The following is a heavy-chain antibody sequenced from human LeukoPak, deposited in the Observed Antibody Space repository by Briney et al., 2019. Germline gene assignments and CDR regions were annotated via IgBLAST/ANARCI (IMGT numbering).Heavy chain of an antibody. CDR1: GFTFSHYT. D-gene: IGHD3-10*02. CDR2: ISYDGSNK. J-gene: IGHJ3*02. Sequence: GGSLRLSCAASGFTFSHYTMHWVRQAPGKGLEWVAFISYDGSNKDYADSVKGRFTISRDNSKKTLYLQMNTLRAEDTAVYYCARSILFMSADAFDIWGQGTMVTVSS. CDR3: ARSILFMSADAFDI. V-gene: IGHV3-30-3*01.